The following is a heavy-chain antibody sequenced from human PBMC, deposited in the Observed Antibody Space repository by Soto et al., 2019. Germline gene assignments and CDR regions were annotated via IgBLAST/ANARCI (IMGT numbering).Heavy chain of an antibody. Sequence: QVQLVESGGGVVQPGRSLRLSCAASGFPFSSYAMHWVRQAPGKGLEWVAVISFDGSIKYYADSVKGRFTISRDNSRNTLYLQMNSLRADATAMYYCAKTGRDYGDSPNDYWGQGILVTVSS. D-gene: IGHD4-17*01. V-gene: IGHV3-30*18. CDR2: ISFDGSIK. CDR3: AKTGRDYGDSPNDY. J-gene: IGHJ4*02. CDR1: GFPFSSYA.